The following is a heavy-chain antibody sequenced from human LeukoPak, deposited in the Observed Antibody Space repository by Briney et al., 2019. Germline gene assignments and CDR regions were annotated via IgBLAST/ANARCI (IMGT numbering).Heavy chain of an antibody. V-gene: IGHV4-61*02. CDR2: IYTSGST. J-gene: IGHJ6*03. CDR1: GGSISSGSYH. CDR3: ARVTRSPPNYYYYYMDV. Sequence: SQTLSLTCPVSGGSISSGSYHWSWIRQPAGKGLEWIGRIYTSGSTNYDPSLKSRVTISVDTSKNQFSLKLISVTAADTAVYYCARVTRSPPNYYYYYMDVWGKGTTVTVSS.